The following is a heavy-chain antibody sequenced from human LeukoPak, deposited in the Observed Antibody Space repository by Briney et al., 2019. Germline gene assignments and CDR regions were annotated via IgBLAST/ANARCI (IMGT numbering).Heavy chain of an antibody. J-gene: IGHJ6*02. CDR2: ITPILGIA. CDR1: GGTFSSYA. V-gene: IGHV1-69*04. CDR3: ARVGYCSGGSCYGQNYYYGMDV. Sequence: SVKVSCKASGGTFSSYAISWVGQAPGQGLEWMGRITPILGIANYAQKFQGRVTIAADKSTSTAYMELSSLRSEDTAVYYCARVGYCSGGSCYGQNYYYGMDVWGQGTTVTVSS. D-gene: IGHD2-15*01.